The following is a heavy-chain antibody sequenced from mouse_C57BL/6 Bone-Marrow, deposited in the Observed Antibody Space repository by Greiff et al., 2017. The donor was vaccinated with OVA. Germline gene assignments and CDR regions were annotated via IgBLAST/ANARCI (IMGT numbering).Heavy chain of an antibody. V-gene: IGHV1-82*01. Sequence: VKLMESGPELVKPGASVKISCKASGYAFSSSWMNWVKQRPGKGLEWIGRIYPGDGDTNYNGKFKGKATLTADKSSSTAYMQLSSLTSEDSAVYFCARFENYYGSSYFDYWGQGTTLTVAS. J-gene: IGHJ2*01. D-gene: IGHD1-1*01. CDR1: GYAFSSSW. CDR2: IYPGDGDT. CDR3: ARFENYYGSSYFDY.